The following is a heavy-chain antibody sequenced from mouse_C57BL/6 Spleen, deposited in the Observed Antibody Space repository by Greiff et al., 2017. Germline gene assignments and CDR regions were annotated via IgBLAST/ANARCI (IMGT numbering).Heavy chain of an antibody. CDR1: GYTFTSYW. CDR2: IYPGSGST. V-gene: IGHV1-55*01. D-gene: IGHD1-1*01. CDR3: ARNPLYYGSSYGYFDV. J-gene: IGHJ1*03. Sequence: QVQLQQPGAELVKPGASVKMSCKASGYTFTSYWITWVKQRPGQGLEWIGDIYPGSGSTNYNEKFKSKATLTVDTSSSTAYMQLSSLTSEDSAVYYGARNPLYYGSSYGYFDVWGTGTTVTVSS.